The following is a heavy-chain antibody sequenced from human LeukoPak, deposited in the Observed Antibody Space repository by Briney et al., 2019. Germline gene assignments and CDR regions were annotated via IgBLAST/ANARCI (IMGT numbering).Heavy chain of an antibody. Sequence: SETLSLTCTVSGGSISSSSYYWGWIRQPPGKGLEWIGSIYYSGSTYYNPSLKSRVTISVDTSENQFSLKLSSVTAADAAVYHCARQRYCSSTSCRTNWFDPWGQGTLVTVSS. CDR1: GGSISSSSYY. CDR2: IYYSGST. V-gene: IGHV4-39*01. J-gene: IGHJ5*02. CDR3: ARQRYCSSTSCRTNWFDP. D-gene: IGHD2-2*01.